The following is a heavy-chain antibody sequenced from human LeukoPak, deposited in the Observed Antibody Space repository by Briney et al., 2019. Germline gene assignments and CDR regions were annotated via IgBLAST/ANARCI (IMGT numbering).Heavy chain of an antibody. Sequence: ASVKVSCKASGYTFTSYGISWVRQAPGQGLEWMGWISAYNGNTNYAQKLQGRVTMTTDTSTSTAYMELRSLRSDDTAVYYCARVTYRSSAPLYDSPSSAYYYYYYMDVWGKGTTVTVSS. V-gene: IGHV1-18*01. CDR1: GYTFTSYG. CDR2: ISAYNGNT. J-gene: IGHJ6*03. CDR3: ARVTYRSSAPLYDSPSSAYYYYYYMDV. D-gene: IGHD3-16*01.